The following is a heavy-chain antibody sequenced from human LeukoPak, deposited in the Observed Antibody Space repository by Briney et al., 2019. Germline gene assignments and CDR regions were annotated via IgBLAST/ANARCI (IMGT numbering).Heavy chain of an antibody. D-gene: IGHD6-13*01. CDR3: AREGVAAAGIPFDY. J-gene: IGHJ4*02. CDR2: INHSGST. Sequence: SETLSLTCAVYGGSFSGYYWSWIRQPPGKXLEWIGEINHSGSTNYNPSLKSRVTISVDTSKNQFSLKLSSVTAADTAVYYCAREGVAAAGIPFDYWGQGTLVTVSS. V-gene: IGHV4-34*01. CDR1: GGSFSGYY.